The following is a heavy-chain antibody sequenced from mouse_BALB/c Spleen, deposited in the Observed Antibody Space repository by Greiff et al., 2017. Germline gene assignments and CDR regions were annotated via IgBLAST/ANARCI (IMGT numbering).Heavy chain of an antibody. Sequence: EVQLVESGGGLVQPGGSLKLSCAASGFTFSSYGMSWVRQTPDKRLELVATINSNGGSTYYPDSVKGRFTISRDNAKNTLYLQMSSLKSEDTAMYYCARGNWDSAMDYWGQGTSVTVSS. CDR3: ARGNWDSAMDY. J-gene: IGHJ4*01. V-gene: IGHV5-6-3*01. CDR2: INSNGGST. CDR1: GFTFSSYG. D-gene: IGHD4-1*01.